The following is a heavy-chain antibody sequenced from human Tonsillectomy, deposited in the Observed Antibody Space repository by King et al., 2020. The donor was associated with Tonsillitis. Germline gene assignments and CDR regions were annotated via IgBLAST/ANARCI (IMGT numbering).Heavy chain of an antibody. CDR3: ARLSPLSLSFGELTLDAFDI. Sequence: QLQESGPGLVKPSETLSLTCSVSGGSISSSSHYWGWIRQPPGKGLEWIGSIYYSGTTYHNPSLKSRVTISVDTSKNQFSLKLSSVTAADAAVYYCARLSPLSLSFGELTLDAFDIWGQGTMVTVSS. J-gene: IGHJ3*02. V-gene: IGHV4-39*01. D-gene: IGHD3-10*01. CDR1: GGSISSSSHY. CDR2: IYYSGTT.